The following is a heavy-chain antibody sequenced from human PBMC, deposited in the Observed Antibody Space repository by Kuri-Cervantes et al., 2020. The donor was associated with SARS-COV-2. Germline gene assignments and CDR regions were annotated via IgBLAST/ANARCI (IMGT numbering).Heavy chain of an antibody. V-gene: IGHV4-30-4*01. CDR1: GGSISSGDYY. D-gene: IGHD3-3*01. Sequence: LRLSCTVSGGSISSGDYYWSWIRQPPGKGLEWIGYIYYSGSTNYNPSLKSRVTISVDTSKNQFSLKLSSVTAADTAVYYCARRKKDYYDFWSGASQFDPWGQGTLVTVSS. CDR3: ARRKKDYYDFWSGASQFDP. J-gene: IGHJ5*02. CDR2: IYYSGST.